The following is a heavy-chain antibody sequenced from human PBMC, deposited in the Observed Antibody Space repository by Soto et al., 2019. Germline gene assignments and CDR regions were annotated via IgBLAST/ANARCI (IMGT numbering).Heavy chain of an antibody. V-gene: IGHV3-74*01. CDR1: GFTFSNYW. J-gene: IGHJ6*02. CDR3: VRDLVYYDSSGDYRDYAMDV. Sequence: EVQLVESGGGVVQPGESLRLSCAASGFTFSNYWIHWVRHAPGKGLVWVSRINSDGSGTSYADSVKGRFTISRDNAKNTFYLQMNSLRAEDTAVYYGVRDLVYYDSSGDYRDYAMDVWGQGTTVTGSS. CDR2: INSDGSGT. D-gene: IGHD3-22*01.